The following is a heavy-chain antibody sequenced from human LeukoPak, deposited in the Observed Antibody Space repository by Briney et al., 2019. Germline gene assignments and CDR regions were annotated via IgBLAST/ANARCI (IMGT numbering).Heavy chain of an antibody. CDR1: GYTFTSYY. D-gene: IGHD2-2*01. J-gene: IGHJ3*02. V-gene: IGHV1-46*01. CDR3: ATHCSSTSCPFDPFDI. Sequence: ASVKVSCKASGYTFTSYYMHWVRQAPGQGLEWMGIINPSGGSTSYAQKFQGRVTMTRDTSTSTVYMELSSLRSEDTAVYYCATHCSSTSCPFDPFDIWGQGTMVTVSS. CDR2: INPSGGST.